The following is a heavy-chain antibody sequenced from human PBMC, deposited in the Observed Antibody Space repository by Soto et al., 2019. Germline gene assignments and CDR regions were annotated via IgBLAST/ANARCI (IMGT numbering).Heavy chain of an antibody. CDR2: IYYSGST. CDR3: AGGLYDFRSAYYIDY. J-gene: IGHJ4*02. CDR1: GGSISSYY. Sequence: PSETLSLTCTVSGGSISSYYWSWIRQPPGKGLEWIGYIYYSGSTNYNPSLKSRVTISIDTSKNQFSLKLSSVTAADTAVFYCAGGLYDFRSAYYIDYRGQGTLVTVSS. V-gene: IGHV4-59*01. D-gene: IGHD3-3*01.